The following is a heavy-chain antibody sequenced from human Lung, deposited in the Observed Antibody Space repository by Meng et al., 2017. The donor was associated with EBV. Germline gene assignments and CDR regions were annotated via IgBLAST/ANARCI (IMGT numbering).Heavy chain of an antibody. D-gene: IGHD1-7*01. J-gene: IGHJ5*02. V-gene: IGHV3-21*02. CDR1: GFIFSNYN. Sequence: EVQLVESGGGLVKPGESLRLSCAASGFIFSNYNMNWVPQAPGKGLGWVSSISSGNSYIYYADSVKGRFSISRDNAKNSLSLQMNSLRAEDTAVYYCARLSGTGWFDPWGQGTLVTVSS. CDR3: ARLSGTGWFDP. CDR2: ISSGNSYI.